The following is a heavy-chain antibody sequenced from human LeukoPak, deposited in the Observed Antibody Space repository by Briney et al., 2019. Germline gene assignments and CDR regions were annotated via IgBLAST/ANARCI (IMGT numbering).Heavy chain of an antibody. CDR2: ITASGTAM. CDR3: ASSGSYRFDY. Sequence: GGSLRLSCAASGFTFSSYSMNWVRQAPGKGLEWVSHITASGTAMFYADSVKGRFTISRDNAKNSLYLQKNSLRDEDTAVYYCASSGSYRFDYWGQGTLVTVSS. J-gene: IGHJ4*02. CDR1: GFTFSSYS. V-gene: IGHV3-48*02. D-gene: IGHD1-26*01.